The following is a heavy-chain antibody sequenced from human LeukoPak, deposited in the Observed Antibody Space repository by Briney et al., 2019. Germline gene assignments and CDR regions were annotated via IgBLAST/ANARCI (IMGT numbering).Heavy chain of an antibody. CDR1: GFTFSSYG. J-gene: IGHJ6*02. V-gene: IGHV3-30*18. CDR2: ISYDGSNK. Sequence: GGSLRLSCAASGFTFSSYGMHWVRQAPGKGLEWVAVISYDGSNKYYADSVKGRFTISRDNSKNTLYLQMNSLRAEDTAVYYCAKGHQLFVYYGMGVWGQGTTVTVSS. D-gene: IGHD2-2*01. CDR3: AKGHQLFVYYGMGV.